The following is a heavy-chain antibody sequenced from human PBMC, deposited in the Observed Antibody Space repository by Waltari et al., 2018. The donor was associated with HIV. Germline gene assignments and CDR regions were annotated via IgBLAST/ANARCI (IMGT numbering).Heavy chain of an antibody. D-gene: IGHD6-19*01. Sequence: QMQLVQSGPEVKKPGTSVKVSCKASGFTFTSSAVQWVRQARGQRLEWIGLIVVGRGNTNYAQKFQERVTITRDTSTSTAYMELSSLRSEDTAVYYCAADSHSSGCAFDIWGQGTMVTVSS. CDR2: IVVGRGNT. CDR1: GFTFTSSA. CDR3: AADSHSSGCAFDI. J-gene: IGHJ3*02. V-gene: IGHV1-58*01.